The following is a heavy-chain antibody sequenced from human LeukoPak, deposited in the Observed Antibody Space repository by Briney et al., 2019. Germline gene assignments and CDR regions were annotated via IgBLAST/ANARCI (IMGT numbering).Heavy chain of an antibody. J-gene: IGHJ4*02. CDR1: GFTFSSYG. D-gene: IGHD3-22*01. CDR3: AKDARRYYYDSSGYLDY. CDR2: ISYDGSNK. V-gene: IGHV3-30*18. Sequence: GGSLRLSCAASGFTFSSYGMQWVRQAPGKGLEWVAVISYDGSNKYYADSVKGRFTISRDNSKNTLYLQMNSLRAEDTAVYYCAKDARRYYYDSSGYLDYWGQGTLVTVSS.